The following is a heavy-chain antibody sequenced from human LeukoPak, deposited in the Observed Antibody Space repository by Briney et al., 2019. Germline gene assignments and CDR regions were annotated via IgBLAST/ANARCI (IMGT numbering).Heavy chain of an antibody. V-gene: IGHV4-59*01. Sequence: SETLSLTCTVSGGSISSYYWSRIRQPPGKGLEWIGYIYYSGSTNYNPSLKSRVTISVDTSKNQFSLNLTSVTAADTAVYYCARFTPQGYGWGGYNRFDPWGQGTLVTVSS. D-gene: IGHD3-16*01. CDR1: GGSISSYY. J-gene: IGHJ5*02. CDR3: ARFTPQGYGWGGYNRFDP. CDR2: IYYSGST.